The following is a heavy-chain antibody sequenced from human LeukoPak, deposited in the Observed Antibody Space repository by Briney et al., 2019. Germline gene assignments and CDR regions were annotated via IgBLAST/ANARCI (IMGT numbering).Heavy chain of an antibody. CDR3: AREVEAEREFDY. V-gene: IGHV3-33*01. CDR1: GFTFSSYG. Sequence: QPGRSLRLSCAASGFTFSSYGMHWVRQAPGKGLEWVAVIWYDGSNKYYADSVKGRFTNSRDNSKNTLYLQMNSLRAEDTAVYYCAREVEAEREFDYWGQGTPVTVSS. CDR2: IWYDGSNK. J-gene: IGHJ4*02.